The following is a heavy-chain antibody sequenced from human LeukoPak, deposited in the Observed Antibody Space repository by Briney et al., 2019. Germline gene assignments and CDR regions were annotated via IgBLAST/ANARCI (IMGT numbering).Heavy chain of an antibody. D-gene: IGHD5-18*01. J-gene: IGHJ4*02. V-gene: IGHV3-23*01. CDR1: GFTFSNYA. Sequence: GGSLRLSCVASGFTFSNYAMSWVRQAPGKGLDWVSVISGSAGKIRYAGSVKGRFTISRDNSENTVYLQMNNLRAEDTAVYYCAGRVTGYSSGYVYWGQGTLVTVSS. CDR3: AGRVTGYSSGYVY. CDR2: ISGSAGKI.